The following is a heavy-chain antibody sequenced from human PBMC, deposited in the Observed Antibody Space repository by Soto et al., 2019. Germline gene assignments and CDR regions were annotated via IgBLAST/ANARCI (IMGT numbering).Heavy chain of an antibody. CDR3: AKLSCTSSTCYFPGWFDP. CDR1: GDSISGGASF. J-gene: IGHJ5*02. V-gene: IGHV4-31*03. Sequence: SETLSLTCTVSGDSISGGASFWSWIRQPPGKGLEWTANVYYSGSSYYNPSLKSRLTISVDTTKNQFSLQLKSMTAADTAVYYCAKLSCTSSTCYFPGWFDPWGQGTLVTVSS. CDR2: VYYSGSS. D-gene: IGHD2-2*01.